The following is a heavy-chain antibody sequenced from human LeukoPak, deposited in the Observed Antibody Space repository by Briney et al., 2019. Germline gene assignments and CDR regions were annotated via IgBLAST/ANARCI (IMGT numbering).Heavy chain of an antibody. CDR1: GGTFSSYA. CDR2: IIPIFGTA. Sequence: GASVTVSCKASGGTFSSYAISWVRQAPGQGLEWMGGIIPIFGTANYAQKFQGRVTITTDESTSTAYMELSSLRSEDTAVYYCASYSRFGEFAYNWFDPWGQGTLVTVSS. CDR3: ASYSRFGEFAYNWFDP. D-gene: IGHD3-10*01. J-gene: IGHJ5*02. V-gene: IGHV1-69*05.